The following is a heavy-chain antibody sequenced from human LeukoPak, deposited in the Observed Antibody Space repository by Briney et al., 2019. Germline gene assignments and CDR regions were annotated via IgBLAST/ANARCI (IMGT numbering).Heavy chain of an antibody. CDR3: ASQRKTGEPYYFDY. J-gene: IGHJ4*02. CDR2: IYYSGST. V-gene: IGHV4-39*02. D-gene: IGHD7-27*01. CDR1: GGSISSSYYY. Sequence: PSETLSLTCNVTGGSISSSYYYWGWIRQPPGEGLEWIGSIYYSGSTYYNPSLKSRVTISVDTSKNHFSLELNSVTAADTAVYYCASQRKTGEPYYFDYWGQGTLVTVS.